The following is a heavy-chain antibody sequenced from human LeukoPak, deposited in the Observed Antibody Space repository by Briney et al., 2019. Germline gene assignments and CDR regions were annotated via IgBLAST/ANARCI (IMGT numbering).Heavy chain of an antibody. V-gene: IGHV3-7*01. D-gene: IGHD6-13*01. CDR2: IKQDGSEK. J-gene: IGHJ6*02. Sequence: GGSLRLSCAASGFTFSSYWMSWVRQAPGKGLEWVANIKQDGSEKYYVDSVKGRFTISRDNAKNSLYLQMNSLRAEDTAVYYCAREGIAAAGTSFYYYYYGMDVWGQGTTVTVSS. CDR1: GFTFSSYW. CDR3: AREGIAAAGTSFYYYYYGMDV.